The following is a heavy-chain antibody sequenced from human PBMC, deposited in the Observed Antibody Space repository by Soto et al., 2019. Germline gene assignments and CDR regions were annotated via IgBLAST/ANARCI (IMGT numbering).Heavy chain of an antibody. J-gene: IGHJ4*02. V-gene: IGHV3-21*01. CDR3: ARVPWFGEFDFDY. D-gene: IGHD3-10*01. CDR2: ISSSSSYI. CDR1: GFTFSSYS. Sequence: GGSLRLSCAASGFTFSSYSMNWVRQAPGKGLEWVSSISSSSSYIYYADSVKGRFTISRDNAKNSLYLQMNSLRAEDTAVYYCARVPWFGEFDFDYWGQGTLVTVSS.